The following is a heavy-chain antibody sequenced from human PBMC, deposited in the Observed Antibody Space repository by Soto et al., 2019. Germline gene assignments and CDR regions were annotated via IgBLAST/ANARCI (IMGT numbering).Heavy chain of an antibody. V-gene: IGHV3-23*01. CDR3: VKYRGGGCFSNWSFAS. D-gene: IGHD1-26*01. J-gene: IGHJ2*01. CDR2: IHGDGDYI. CDR1: GFTFSCCA. Sequence: EVQLLESGGGLVQPGGSLRLSCAASGFTFSCCAMSWVRQAPGKGLDWVSTIHGDGDYIHYSESVKGRFTISRDNSRNSVYLQLISVRADGTAVYYCVKYRGGGCFSNWSFASLGRGSLVTVSS.